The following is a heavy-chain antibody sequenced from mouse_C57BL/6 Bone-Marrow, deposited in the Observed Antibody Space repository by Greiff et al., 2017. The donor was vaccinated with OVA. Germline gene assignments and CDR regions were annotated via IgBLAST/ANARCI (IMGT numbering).Heavy chain of an antibody. D-gene: IGHD1-1*01. Sequence: EVKLMESGGGLVQPKGSLKLSCAASGFSFNTYAMNWVRQAPGKGLEWVARIRSKSNNYATYYADSVKDRFTISRDDSESMLYLQMNNLKTEDTAMYYCVRQITTVVDGGNAMDYWGQGTSVTVSS. CDR2: IRSKSNNYAT. J-gene: IGHJ4*01. V-gene: IGHV10-1*01. CDR3: VRQITTVVDGGNAMDY. CDR1: GFSFNTYA.